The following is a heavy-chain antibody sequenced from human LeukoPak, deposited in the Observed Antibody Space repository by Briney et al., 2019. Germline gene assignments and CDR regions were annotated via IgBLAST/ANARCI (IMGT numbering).Heavy chain of an antibody. D-gene: IGHD1-26*01. CDR3: TRLVGATWFDP. J-gene: IGHJ5*02. Sequence: GGSLRLSCAASGFIFSGSAMHWVRQASGKGLEWVGRISSTANSYATAYAASVKGRFTISRDDSKNTAYLQMNSLKTEDTAVYYCTRLVGATWFDPWGQGTLVTVSS. CDR1: GFIFSGSA. CDR2: ISSTANSYAT. V-gene: IGHV3-73*01.